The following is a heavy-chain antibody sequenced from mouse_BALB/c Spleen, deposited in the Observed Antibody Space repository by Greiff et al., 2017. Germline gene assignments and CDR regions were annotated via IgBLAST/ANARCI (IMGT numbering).Heavy chain of an antibody. CDR1: GFSLTSYG. V-gene: IGHV2-4-1*01. CDR3: ARNWARGFAY. CDR2: IWSGGST. Sequence: QVQLKQSGPGLVQPSQSLSITCTVSGFSLTSYGVHWVRQSPGKGLEWLGVIWSGGSTDYNAAFISRLSISKDNSKSQVFFKMNSLQADDTAIYYCARNWARGFAYWGQGTLVTVSA. J-gene: IGHJ3*01.